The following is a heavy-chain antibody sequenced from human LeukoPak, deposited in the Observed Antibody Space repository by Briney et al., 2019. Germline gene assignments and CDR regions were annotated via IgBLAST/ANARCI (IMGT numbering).Heavy chain of an antibody. CDR2: IYSGGST. CDR1: GFTVSSNN. J-gene: IGHJ6*02. D-gene: IGHD3-3*01. Sequence: PGGSLRLSCAASGFTVSSNNMSWVRQAPGKGLEWVSIIYSGGSTYYADSVKGRFTISRHNSKNTLYLQMNSLRAEDTAVYYCARGLAGIFGVVNYYYGMDVWGQGTTVTVSS. CDR3: ARGLAGIFGVVNYYYGMDV. V-gene: IGHV3-53*04.